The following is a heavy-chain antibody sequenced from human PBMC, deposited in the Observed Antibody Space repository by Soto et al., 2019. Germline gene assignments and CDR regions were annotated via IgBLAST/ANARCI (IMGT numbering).Heavy chain of an antibody. V-gene: IGHV3-74*01. J-gene: IGHJ3*02. D-gene: IGHD3-22*01. CDR2: INSDGSST. CDR3: ARGDYYDSSGPFSDAFDI. Sequence: PGGSLRLSCSVSGFTFSSYWMHWVRQAPGKGLVWVSHINSDGSSTTYADSVKGRFTISRDNAKNTLYLQMNSLRAEDTAVYYCARGDYYDSSGPFSDAFDIWGRGTMVTVSS. CDR1: GFTFSSYW.